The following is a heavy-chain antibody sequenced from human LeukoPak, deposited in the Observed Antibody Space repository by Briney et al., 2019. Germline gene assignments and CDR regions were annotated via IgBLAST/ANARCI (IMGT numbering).Heavy chain of an antibody. Sequence: GGPLTLPCAATGFTFSDYYMRWIRQSPEKGLEWGSYISSSSNYTNYPDPVKGRFTISRDNAKKSLYLKMNSLRAEDTAVYYCARGNSGSMEVSTPGYYYGMDVWGQGTTVTVSS. CDR3: ARGNSGSMEVSTPGYYYGMDV. D-gene: IGHD1-26*01. J-gene: IGHJ6*02. CDR1: GFTFSDYY. CDR2: ISSSSNYT. V-gene: IGHV3-11*03.